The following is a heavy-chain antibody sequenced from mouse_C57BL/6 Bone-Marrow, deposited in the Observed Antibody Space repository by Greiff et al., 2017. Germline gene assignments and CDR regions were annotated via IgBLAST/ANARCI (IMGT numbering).Heavy chain of an antibody. CDR2: IDPNSGGT. D-gene: IGHD4-1*01. J-gene: IGHJ2*01. V-gene: IGHV1-72*01. Sequence: QVQLQQPGAELVKPGASVKLSCKASGYTFTSYWMHWVKQRPGRGLEWIGRIDPNSGGTKYNEKFKSKATLTVDKPSSPAYMQLSSLTSEDSAVYYCARGDWDGGDYFDYWGQGTTLTVSA. CDR3: ARGDWDGGDYFDY. CDR1: GYTFTSYW.